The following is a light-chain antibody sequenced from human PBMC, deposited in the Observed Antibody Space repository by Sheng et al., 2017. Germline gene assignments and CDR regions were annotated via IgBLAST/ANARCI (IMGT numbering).Light chain of an antibody. CDR1: NIGSTS. Sequence: SYELTQPPSVSVAPGQTASIFCGGNNIGSTSVHWYQQKAGQAPVLVLYDDRARPSGVPERFSGRNSGGTATLTISRVEAEDEADYYCQVWHSDSYHWVFGGGTKLTVL. CDR2: DDR. CDR3: QVWHSDSYHWV. V-gene: IGLV3-21*02. J-gene: IGLJ3*02.